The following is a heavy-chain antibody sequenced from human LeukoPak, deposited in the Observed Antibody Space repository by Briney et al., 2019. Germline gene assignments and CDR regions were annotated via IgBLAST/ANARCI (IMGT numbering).Heavy chain of an antibody. D-gene: IGHD1-26*01. J-gene: IGHJ4*02. V-gene: IGHV3-23*01. CDR2: ISGSGDST. CDR3: AKTRSFWAPFDY. Sequence: GGFLRLSCAASGFTFSSYAMSWVRQAPGKGLQWVSAISGSGDSTYYADSVKGRFTISRDNSKNTLSLQMNSLRVEDTAVYYCAKTRSFWAPFDYWGQGSLVTVSS. CDR1: GFTFSSYA.